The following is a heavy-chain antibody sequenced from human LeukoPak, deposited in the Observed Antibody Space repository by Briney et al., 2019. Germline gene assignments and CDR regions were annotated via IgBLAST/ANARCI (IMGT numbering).Heavy chain of an antibody. V-gene: IGHV3-48*01. Sequence: RGTLRLSRAPSLFTFGTYAMNWVRQSPGKGLDRVSYISTGSSPIYYADSVKGRFTISRDNAKNSLYLQMHSLRAEETAIYYCARGLFWFGELSYSMDVWGQGTTVTVSS. J-gene: IGHJ6*02. CDR2: ISTGSSPI. D-gene: IGHD3-10*01. CDR1: LFTFGTYA. CDR3: ARGLFWFGELSYSMDV.